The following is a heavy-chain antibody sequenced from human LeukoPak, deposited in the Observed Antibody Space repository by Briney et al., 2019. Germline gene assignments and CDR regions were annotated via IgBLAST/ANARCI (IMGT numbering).Heavy chain of an antibody. J-gene: IGHJ6*03. Sequence: SETLSLTCTVSGGSISSGSYYWSRIRQPAGKGLEWIGRIYITGSTNYNPSLKSRVTMSVDTSKNQFSLKLSPVTAADTAMYYCARGTKIGYCSSTSCYKAEDYYYYYYMDVWGKGTTVTVSS. CDR1: GGSISSGSYY. D-gene: IGHD2-2*02. CDR3: ARGTKIGYCSSTSCYKAEDYYYYYYMDV. CDR2: IYITGST. V-gene: IGHV4-61*02.